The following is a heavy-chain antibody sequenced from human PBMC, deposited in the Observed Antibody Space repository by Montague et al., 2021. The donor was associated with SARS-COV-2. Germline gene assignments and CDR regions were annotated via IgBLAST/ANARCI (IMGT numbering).Heavy chain of an antibody. CDR3: VATYNGNWYYFDY. CDR1: GGSFSSGDSY. J-gene: IGHJ4*02. CDR2: LHYAGSA. V-gene: IGHV4-39*01. D-gene: IGHD6-13*01. Sequence: SETLSLTCSVSGGSFSSGDSYWGWLRQAPGKGLEWIGGLHYAGSAXYKPSLRSRVTISADTSKNQFSLKLNSVTAADTAVYYCVATYNGNWYYFDYWGQGTLVTVSS.